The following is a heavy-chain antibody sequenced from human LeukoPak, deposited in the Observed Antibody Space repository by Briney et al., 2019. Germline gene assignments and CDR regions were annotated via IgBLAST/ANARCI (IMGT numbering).Heavy chain of an antibody. V-gene: IGHV3-23*01. CDR1: GFTFSNYA. CDR3: AREKIMITFGGVSHPKD. D-gene: IGHD3-16*01. Sequence: GGSLRLSCAASGFTFSNYAMNWVRQAPGKGLEWVSGISGSGGSIYYADSVKGRFTISRDNAKNTLYLQMNSLRAEDTAVYYCAREKIMITFGGVSHPKDWGQGTLVTVSS. J-gene: IGHJ4*02. CDR2: ISGSGGSI.